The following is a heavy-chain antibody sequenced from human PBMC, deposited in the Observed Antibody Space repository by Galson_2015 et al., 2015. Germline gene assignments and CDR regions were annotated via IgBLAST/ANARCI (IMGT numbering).Heavy chain of an antibody. V-gene: IGHV3-7*01. Sequence: SLRLSCAASGFTFSSYWMSWVRQAPGKGLEWVANIKQDGSEKYYVDSVKGRFTISRDNAKNSLYLQMNSLRAEDTAVYYCASSGYSSFRSDYWGQGTLVTVSS. CDR3: ASSGYSSFRSDY. J-gene: IGHJ4*02. D-gene: IGHD6-13*01. CDR1: GFTFSSYW. CDR2: IKQDGSEK.